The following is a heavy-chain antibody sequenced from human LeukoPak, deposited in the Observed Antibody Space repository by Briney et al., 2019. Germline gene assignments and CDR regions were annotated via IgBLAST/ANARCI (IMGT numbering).Heavy chain of an antibody. V-gene: IGHV3-7*05. Sequence: PGGSLGLSCAASGFTFRNYWMIWVRQAQGKGLEWLGNIKGDGSEKRYADSVRGRFTISRDNAQTSLYLQMNSLRAEDTAVYYCARASDPWLQLTWGQGTLVTVSS. CDR2: IKGDGSEK. CDR1: GFTFRNYW. CDR3: ARASDPWLQLT. D-gene: IGHD5-24*01. J-gene: IGHJ5*02.